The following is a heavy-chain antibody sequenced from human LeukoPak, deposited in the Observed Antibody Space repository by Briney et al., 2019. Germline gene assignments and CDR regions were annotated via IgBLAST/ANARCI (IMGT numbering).Heavy chain of an antibody. CDR2: IYYSGST. Sequence: SETLSLTCTVSGGYISSYYWSWIRQPPGKGLEWIGYIYYSGSTNYNPSLKSRVTISVDTSKNQFSLKLSSVTAADTAVYYCAREIVGFGDYYMDVWGKGTTVTVSS. J-gene: IGHJ6*03. CDR1: GGYISSYY. D-gene: IGHD3-10*01. V-gene: IGHV4-59*01. CDR3: AREIVGFGDYYMDV.